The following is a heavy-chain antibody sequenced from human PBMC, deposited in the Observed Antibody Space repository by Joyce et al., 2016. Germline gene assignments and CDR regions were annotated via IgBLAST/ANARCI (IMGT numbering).Heavy chain of an antibody. CDR2: IDYSGST. J-gene: IGHJ5*02. D-gene: IGHD3-16*01. V-gene: IGHV4-59*01. Sequence: QVQLQESGPGLVKPSETLSLTCTVSSASISSYYWSWIRQPPGKGLEWIGDIDYSGSTNYNPSLKSRVTISLDTSKSQFSLKLSSVTAADTAIYYCASLNYDWFDPWGQGTLVTVSS. CDR3: ASLNYDWFDP. CDR1: SASISSYY.